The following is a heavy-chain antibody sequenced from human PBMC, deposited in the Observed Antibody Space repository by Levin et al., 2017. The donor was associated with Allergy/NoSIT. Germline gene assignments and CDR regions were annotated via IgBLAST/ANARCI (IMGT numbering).Heavy chain of an antibody. J-gene: IGHJ4*02. CDR1: GYTFTNYN. CDR3: ARGPEGGWHGDMDY. V-gene: IGHV1-8*01. CDR2: MTPNSGNT. Sequence: PGASVKVSCKASGYTFTNYNIEWLRQATGQGLEWMGWMTPNSGNTGYAQKFQGRVTMTRNTSISTAYMELRSLRSDDTAVYYCARGPEGGWHGDMDYWGQGTLVTVSS. D-gene: IGHD6-19*01.